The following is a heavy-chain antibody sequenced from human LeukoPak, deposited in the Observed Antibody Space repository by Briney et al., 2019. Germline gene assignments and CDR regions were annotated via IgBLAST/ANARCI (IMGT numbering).Heavy chain of an antibody. V-gene: IGHV3-30*02. CDR1: GFTFSIYG. CDR3: AKVLVDCSGGSCYENYFDY. CDR2: IRYDGSNK. D-gene: IGHD2-15*01. J-gene: IGHJ4*02. Sequence: PGGSLRLSCAASGFTFSIYGMHCVRHAPGKALEWVAFIRYDGSNKHYADSVKGRFTISRDNVKNTLYLQMNSLGAEDTAVYYCAKVLVDCSGGSCYENYFDYWGQGTLLAV.